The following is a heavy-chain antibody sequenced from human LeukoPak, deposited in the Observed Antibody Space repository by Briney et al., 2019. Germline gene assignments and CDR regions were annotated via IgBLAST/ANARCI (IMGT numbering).Heavy chain of an antibody. J-gene: IGHJ1*01. CDR2: ISGVGP. CDR3: ARDPNGDYVGAFDFQR. V-gene: IGHV3-23*01. D-gene: IGHD4-17*01. CDR1: EFTFSNYA. Sequence: GGSLRLSCAASEFTFSNYAMTWVRQAPGRGLEWVSSISGVGPYYPYSVKGRFSISRDNYKNTLYLQMSSLRAEDTAVYYCARDPNGDYVGAFDFQRWGQGTLVTVSS.